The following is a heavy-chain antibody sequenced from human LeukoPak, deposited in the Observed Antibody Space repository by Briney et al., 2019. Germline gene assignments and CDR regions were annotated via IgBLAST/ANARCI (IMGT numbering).Heavy chain of an antibody. D-gene: IGHD2-15*01. CDR3: AKSVVVAAYYSFDY. CDR2: NSGCGGST. CDR1: GFTFSSYA. J-gene: IGHJ4*02. Sequence: GVSLRLSCAASGFTFSSYAMRWVRQAPGKGVEWVSANSGCGGSTYYADSVKGRLHIHRDNTKNTLYLQMNSLRAEDTSVYYCAKSVVVAAYYSFDYWGQGTPVTVSS. V-gene: IGHV3-23*01.